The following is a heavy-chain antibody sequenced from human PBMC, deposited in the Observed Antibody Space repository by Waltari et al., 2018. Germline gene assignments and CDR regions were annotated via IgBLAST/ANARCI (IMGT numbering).Heavy chain of an antibody. CDR2: IRYDGSNK. CDR1: GFPFRTYG. CDR3: AKESWRSSTSWPGSLLDY. V-gene: IGHV3-30*02. Sequence: QVQLVASGGGVVQPGGSLGLYCAASGFPFRTYGMHWVRQAPGKGLEWVAFIRYDGSNKYYADSVKGRFTISRDNSKNTLYLQMNSLRAEDTAVYYCAKESWRSSTSWPGSLLDYWGQGTLVTVSA. D-gene: IGHD2-2*01. J-gene: IGHJ4*02.